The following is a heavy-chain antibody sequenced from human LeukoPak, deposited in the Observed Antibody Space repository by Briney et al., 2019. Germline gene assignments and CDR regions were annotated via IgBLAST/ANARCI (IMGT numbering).Heavy chain of an antibody. V-gene: IGHV3-64D*09. CDR3: VKDLPEDSSSWSGAGFF. CDR2: ISSNGGST. D-gene: IGHD6-13*01. CDR1: GFTFSSYA. Sequence: GGSLRLSCSASGFTFSSYAMHWVRQAPGKGLEYVSAISSNGGSTYYADSVKGRFTISRDNSKNTLYLQMSSLRAEDTAVYYCVKDLPEDSSSWSGAGFFWGQGTLVTVSS. J-gene: IGHJ4*02.